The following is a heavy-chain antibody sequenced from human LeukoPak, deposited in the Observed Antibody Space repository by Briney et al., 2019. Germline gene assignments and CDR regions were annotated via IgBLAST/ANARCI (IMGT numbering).Heavy chain of an antibody. CDR3: ARGAYDFWSGRPTDY. CDR1: EFTLSSYA. D-gene: IGHD3-3*01. CDR2: ISGNGAHS. V-gene: IGHV3-23*01. Sequence: GGSLRLSCAASEFTLSSYAMSWVRQAPGKGLEWVSSISGNGAHSYYADSVKGRFTISRDFSRNAVYLQMNSLRAEDTAVYYCARGAYDFWSGRPTDYWGQGTLVTVSS. J-gene: IGHJ4*02.